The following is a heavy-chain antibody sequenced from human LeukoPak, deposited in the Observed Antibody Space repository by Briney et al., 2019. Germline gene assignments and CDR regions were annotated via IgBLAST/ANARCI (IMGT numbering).Heavy chain of an antibody. V-gene: IGHV3-33*01. CDR3: ARAELSSSSFDY. CDR2: IWYDGSNI. J-gene: IGHJ4*02. D-gene: IGHD6-6*01. CDR1: GISFSSHG. Sequence: PGGSLRLSCVVSGISFSSHGMHWVRQAPGKGLEWVAVIWYDGSNIWYADSVKGRFTISRDNSKNTLYLQMNSLRTEDTAVYYCARAELSSSSFDYWGQGTLVTVSS.